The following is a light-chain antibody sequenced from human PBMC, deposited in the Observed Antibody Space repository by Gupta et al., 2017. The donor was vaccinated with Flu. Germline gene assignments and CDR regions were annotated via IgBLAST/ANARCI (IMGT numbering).Light chain of an antibody. J-gene: IGKJ2*01. CDR3: QQRSNWMYT. CDR2: DAS. Sequence: EIVLTQSPATLSLSPGERATLSCRASQSVSSYLAWYQQKPGQAPRLLIYDASNRATGIPARFSGSGSGTDFTLTISSREPEDSAVYYCQQRSNWMYTFGQGTKLEIK. V-gene: IGKV3-11*01. CDR1: QSVSSY.